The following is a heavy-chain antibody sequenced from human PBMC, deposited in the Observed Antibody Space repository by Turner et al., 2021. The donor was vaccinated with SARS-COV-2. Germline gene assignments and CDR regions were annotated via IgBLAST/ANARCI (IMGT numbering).Heavy chain of an antibody. CDR3: SGEVVVLTTTHYGMDV. CDR2: IYYSGST. CDR1: GGSISSSSYY. V-gene: IGHV4-39*01. J-gene: IGHJ6*02. D-gene: IGHD1-26*01. Sequence: LQQKESGQGLVQPSETLSLTCPGTGGSISSSSYYWGWIRQLPGKGLECIGSIYYSGSTYYNQSLKSRVTISVDTSKNQFSLMLSSVTAADTAVYFCSGEVVVLTTTHYGMDVWGQWTTVTVSS.